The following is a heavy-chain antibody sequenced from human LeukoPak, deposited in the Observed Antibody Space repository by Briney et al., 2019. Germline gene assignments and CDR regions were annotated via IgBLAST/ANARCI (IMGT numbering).Heavy chain of an antibody. V-gene: IGHV4-59*01. Sequence: SETLSLTCTVSGGSISSYYWSWIRQPPGKGLEWIGYIYYSGSTNYNPSLKSRVTISVDTSKNQFSLKLSSVTAADTAVYYCARGLLRATDAFDIWGQGTMVTVSS. CDR2: IYYSGST. CDR1: GGSISSYY. D-gene: IGHD2-21*01. CDR3: ARGLLRATDAFDI. J-gene: IGHJ3*02.